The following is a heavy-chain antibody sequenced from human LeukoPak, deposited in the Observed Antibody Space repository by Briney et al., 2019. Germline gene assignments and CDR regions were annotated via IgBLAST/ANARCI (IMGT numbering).Heavy chain of an antibody. Sequence: GASVKVSCKASGYTFTSYGISWVRQAPGQGLEWMGWISAYNGNTNYAQKLQGRVTMTTDTSTSTAYMELRSLRSDDTAVYYCASGDIVVVPAAMNYDYGMDVWGQGTTVTVSS. V-gene: IGHV1-18*01. CDR3: ASGDIVVVPAAMNYDYGMDV. CDR2: ISAYNGNT. CDR1: GYTFTSYG. D-gene: IGHD2-2*01. J-gene: IGHJ6*02.